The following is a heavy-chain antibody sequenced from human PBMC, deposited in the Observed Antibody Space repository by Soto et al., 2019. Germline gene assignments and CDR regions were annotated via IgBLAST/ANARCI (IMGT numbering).Heavy chain of an antibody. Sequence: TLSLTCTVSGDSVSSGTYYWSWIRQPSGKGLEWIGYIYYSGGTNYNPSLKSRVTISGDTSKNQFSLKLSSVTAADTAVYYCARGLSLYDTSGNHPGYFDYWGQGTQVTVSS. CDR3: ARGLSLYDTSGNHPGYFDY. J-gene: IGHJ4*02. D-gene: IGHD3-22*01. CDR2: IYYSGGT. CDR1: GDSVSSGTYY. V-gene: IGHV4-61*01.